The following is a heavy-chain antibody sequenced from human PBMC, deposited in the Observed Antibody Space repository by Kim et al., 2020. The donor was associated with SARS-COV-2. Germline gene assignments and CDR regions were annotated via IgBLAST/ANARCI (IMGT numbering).Heavy chain of an antibody. Sequence: ASVKVSCKASGYTFTNYGVTWVRQAPGQGLEWMGWISGYNGNTNYTRTLQGRVTLTTDTSTSTANMELRSLRSDDTAVYYCVRVGRISYYDLLRGFADYWGQGTLVSVSS. CDR1: GYTFTNYG. J-gene: IGHJ4*02. D-gene: IGHD3-9*01. CDR3: VRVGRISYYDLLRGFADY. CDR2: ISGYNGNT. V-gene: IGHV1-18*01.